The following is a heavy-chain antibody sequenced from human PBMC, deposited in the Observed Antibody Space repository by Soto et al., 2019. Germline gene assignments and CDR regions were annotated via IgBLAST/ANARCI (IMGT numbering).Heavy chain of an antibody. Sequence: PSETLSLTSAVYGGSFSGYYWSWIRQPPGKGLEWIGEINHSGSTNYNPSLKSRVTISVDTSKNQFSLKLSSVTAADTAVYYCARGSLVIMGYYYYGMDVWGQGTTVTVSS. CDR1: GGSFSGYY. CDR2: INHSGST. V-gene: IGHV4-34*01. D-gene: IGHD3-3*01. CDR3: ARGSLVIMGYYYYGMDV. J-gene: IGHJ6*02.